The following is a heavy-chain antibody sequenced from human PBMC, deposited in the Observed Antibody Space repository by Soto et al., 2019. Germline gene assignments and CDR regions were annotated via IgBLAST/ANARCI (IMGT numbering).Heavy chain of an antibody. Sequence: EVQLVESGGGLVKPGGSLRLSCAASGFTFSNAWMSWVRQAPGKGLEWVGRIKSKTDGGTTDYAAPVKGRFTISRDDSNNTLYLQMNSRKTEDTAVYYCTTATLWCGGEDYYYYMDVWGKGTTVTVSS. CDR1: GFTFSNAW. D-gene: IGHD3-10*01. CDR2: IKSKTDGGTT. V-gene: IGHV3-15*01. J-gene: IGHJ6*03. CDR3: TTATLWCGGEDYYYYMDV.